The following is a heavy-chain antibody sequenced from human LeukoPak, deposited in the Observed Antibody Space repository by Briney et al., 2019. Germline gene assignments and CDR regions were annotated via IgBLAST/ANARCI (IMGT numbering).Heavy chain of an antibody. V-gene: IGHV3-74*01. Sequence: GGSLTLSCAASGFTFSSNWMHWVRQAPGKGLVWVSRSNEDGSTTNYADSVKGRFTISRDNAKNTLYLQMNSLTAEDTAVYYCIRDLGGRSGHWGQGTLVTVSS. CDR1: GFTFSSNW. D-gene: IGHD1-26*01. J-gene: IGHJ4*02. CDR3: IRDLGGRSGH. CDR2: SNEDGSTT.